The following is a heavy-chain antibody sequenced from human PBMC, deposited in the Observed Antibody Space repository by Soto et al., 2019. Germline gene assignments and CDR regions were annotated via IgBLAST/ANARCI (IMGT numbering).Heavy chain of an antibody. V-gene: IGHV4-39*01. D-gene: IGHD3-3*01. CDR2: IYYSGST. J-gene: IGHJ6*02. CDR1: GGSISTSSYY. Sequence: SETLSLTCTVSGGSISTSSYYWGWIRQPPGKGLEWIGSIYYSGSTYYNPSLKSRVTISVDTSKNQFSLKLSSVTAADTAEYYCARQGSITTFNVWGQGTTVTVSS. CDR3: ARQGSITTFNV.